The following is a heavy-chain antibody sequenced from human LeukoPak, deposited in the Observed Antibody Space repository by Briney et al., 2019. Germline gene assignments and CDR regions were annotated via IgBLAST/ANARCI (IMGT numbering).Heavy chain of an antibody. CDR3: ARGAPDFDIVVVPAAVLRGWFDP. CDR2: INHSGST. J-gene: IGHJ5*02. Sequence: SETLSLTCAVYGGSFSGYYWSWIRQPPGKGLEWIGEINHSGSTNYNPSLKSRDTISVDTSKNQFSLKLRSVTAADTAVYYCARGAPDFDIVVVPAAVLRGWFDPWGQGTLVTVSS. D-gene: IGHD2-2*01. CDR1: GGSFSGYY. V-gene: IGHV4-34*01.